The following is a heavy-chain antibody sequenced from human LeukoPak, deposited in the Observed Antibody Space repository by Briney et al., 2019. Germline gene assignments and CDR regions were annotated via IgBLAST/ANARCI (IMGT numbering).Heavy chain of an antibody. J-gene: IGHJ1*01. CDR3: ASTYGGHFQH. CDR1: GDSVSSNSAA. Sequence: SQTLSLTCAISGDSVSSNSAAWNWIRPSPSRGLEWLGRTYYRSKWYNEYAISVKSRITINPDTSKNQFSLQLNSVTPEDTAAYYCASTYGGHFQHWGQGTLVTVSS. CDR2: TYYRSKWYN. D-gene: IGHD4-23*01. V-gene: IGHV6-1*01.